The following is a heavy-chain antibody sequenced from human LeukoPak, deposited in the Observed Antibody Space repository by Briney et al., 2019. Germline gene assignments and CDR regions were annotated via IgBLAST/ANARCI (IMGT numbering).Heavy chain of an antibody. CDR2: IKQDGSEK. Sequence: PGGSLRLSCAASGFTFSSYWMSWVRQAPGKGLEWVANIKQDGSEKYYVDSVKGRFTISRDNAKNSLYLQMNSLRAEDTAVYYCARAGYYYGSGSYWEDYWGQGTLVTVSS. V-gene: IGHV3-7*05. CDR3: ARAGYYYGSGSYWEDY. CDR1: GFTFSSYW. D-gene: IGHD3-10*01. J-gene: IGHJ4*02.